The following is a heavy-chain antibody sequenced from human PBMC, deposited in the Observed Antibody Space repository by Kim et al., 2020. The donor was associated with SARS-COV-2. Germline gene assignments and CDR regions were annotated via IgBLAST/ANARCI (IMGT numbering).Heavy chain of an antibody. D-gene: IGHD2-2*01. V-gene: IGHV3-30*18. J-gene: IGHJ4*01. CDR1: GFTFSSYG. Sequence: GGSLRLSCAASGFTFSSYGMHWVRQAPGKGLEWVAVISYDGSNKYYADSVKGRFTISRDNSKNTLYLQMNSLRAEDTAVDYCAKIYFPLVVPAAIDYWG. CDR3: AKIYFPLVVPAAIDY. CDR2: ISYDGSNK.